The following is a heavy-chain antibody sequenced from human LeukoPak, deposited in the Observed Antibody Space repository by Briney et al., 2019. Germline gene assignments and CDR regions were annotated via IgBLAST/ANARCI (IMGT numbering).Heavy chain of an antibody. Sequence: GGSLRLSCAASGFTFSSYAMSWVRQAPGKGLEWVSAISGSGGSTYYADSVKGRFTISRNNSKNTLYLQMSSLRAEDTAVYYCAKTHYYDSSGYDYWGQGTLVTVSS. CDR3: AKTHYYDSSGYDY. CDR1: GFTFSSYA. D-gene: IGHD3-22*01. CDR2: ISGSGGST. V-gene: IGHV3-23*01. J-gene: IGHJ4*02.